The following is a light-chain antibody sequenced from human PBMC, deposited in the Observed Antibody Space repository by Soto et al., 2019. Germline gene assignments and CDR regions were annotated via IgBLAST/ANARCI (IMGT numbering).Light chain of an antibody. Sequence: IRMTQSPSTLSASVGDSVTITCRASQYISSWLAWYQQKPGQAPKLLIYKASNLQSGAPSRFSGSWSGTEFTLTINSLQPDDFASYYCQQYFESSGTFGQGTKVDIK. CDR1: QYISSW. V-gene: IGKV1-5*03. CDR3: QQYFESSGT. CDR2: KAS. J-gene: IGKJ1*01.